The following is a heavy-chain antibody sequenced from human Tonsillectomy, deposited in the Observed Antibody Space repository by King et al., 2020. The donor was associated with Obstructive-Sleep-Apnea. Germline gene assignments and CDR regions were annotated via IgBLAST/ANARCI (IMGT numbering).Heavy chain of an antibody. J-gene: IGHJ6*02. CDR1: GYTFTSYD. D-gene: IGHD2-15*01. CDR2: MNPNSGNT. Sequence: VQLVESGAEVKKPGASVKVSCKASGYTFTSYDINWVRQASGQGLEWMGWMNPNSGNTGYAQKFQGRVTMTRNTSISTAYMELSSLRSEDTAVYYCARGGPECSGGSCPPLYYYYYGMDVWGQGTTVTVSS. CDR3: ARGGPECSGGSCPPLYYYYYGMDV. V-gene: IGHV1-8*01.